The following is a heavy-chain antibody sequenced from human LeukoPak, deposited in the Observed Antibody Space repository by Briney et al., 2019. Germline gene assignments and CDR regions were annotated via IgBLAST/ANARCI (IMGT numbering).Heavy chain of an antibody. V-gene: IGHV3-30*18. CDR2: ISYDGSNK. J-gene: IGHJ4*02. D-gene: IGHD3-10*01. Sequence: PGGSLRLSCAASGFTFSTYDMHWVRQAPGKGLEWVAVISYDGSNKYYADSVKGRFTISRDNSKNTLYLQMNSLRLEDTAVLFCAKVGPPHGSGSHSLDSWGQGTLVTVSS. CDR1: GFTFSTYD. CDR3: AKVGPPHGSGSHSLDS.